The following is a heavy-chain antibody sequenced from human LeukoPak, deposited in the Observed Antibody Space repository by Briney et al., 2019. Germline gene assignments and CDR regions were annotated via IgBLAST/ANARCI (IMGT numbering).Heavy chain of an antibody. Sequence: SETLSLTCAVYGGSFSGYHWSWIRQPPGKGPEWIGEINHSGNTNYNPPLKSRVTMSVDTSKNQFSLKLTFVTAADTAVYYCARISMTPLSGNFDWFGPWGQGTLVTVSS. J-gene: IGHJ5*02. CDR3: ARISMTPLSGNFDWFGP. CDR1: GGSFSGYH. CDR2: INHSGNT. V-gene: IGHV4-34*01. D-gene: IGHD2-15*01.